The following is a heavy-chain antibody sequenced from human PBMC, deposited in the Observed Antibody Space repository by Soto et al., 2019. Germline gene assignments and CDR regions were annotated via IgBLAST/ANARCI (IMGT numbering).Heavy chain of an antibody. V-gene: IGHV3-64*01. CDR1: GFTFSSYA. Sequence: GGSLRLSCAASGFTFSSYAMHWVRQAPGKGLEYVSTINNNGGSTYYANSVKGRFTISRDNSKNTLYLQMGSLRAEDMAVYYCATTIAAAGGYYFDYWGQGSLVTVSS. D-gene: IGHD6-13*01. CDR2: INNNGGST. J-gene: IGHJ4*02. CDR3: ATTIAAAGGYYFDY.